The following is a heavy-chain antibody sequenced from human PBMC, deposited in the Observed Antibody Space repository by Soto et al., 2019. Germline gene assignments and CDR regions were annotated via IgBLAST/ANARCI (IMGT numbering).Heavy chain of an antibody. CDR3: ARANYYDSSGYYSYYFDY. Sequence: SVKVSCKASGGTFSSYAISWVRQAPGQGLEWMGGIIPIFGTANYAQKFQGRVTITADESTSTAYMELSSLRSEDTAVYYCARANYYDSSGYYSYYFDYWGRGTLVTVSS. V-gene: IGHV1-69*13. CDR1: GGTFSSYA. D-gene: IGHD3-22*01. J-gene: IGHJ4*02. CDR2: IIPIFGTA.